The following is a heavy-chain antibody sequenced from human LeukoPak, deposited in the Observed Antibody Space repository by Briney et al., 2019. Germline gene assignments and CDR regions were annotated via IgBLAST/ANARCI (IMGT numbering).Heavy chain of an antibody. CDR3: ASSCSGGSCYSWYNRFDP. CDR1: GFTVSSNY. Sequence: GGSLRLSCAASGFTVSSNYMSWVRQAPGKGLEWVSVIYSGGSTYYADSVKGRFTISRDNSKNTLYLQMNSLRAEDTAVYYCASSCSGGSCYSWYNRFDPWGQGTLVTVSS. V-gene: IGHV3-53*01. J-gene: IGHJ5*02. D-gene: IGHD2-15*01. CDR2: IYSGGST.